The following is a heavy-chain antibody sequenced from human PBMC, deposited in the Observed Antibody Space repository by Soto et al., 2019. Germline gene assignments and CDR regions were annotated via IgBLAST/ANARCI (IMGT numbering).Heavy chain of an antibody. CDR1: GGSISSGGYY. J-gene: IGHJ6*02. Sequence: SETLSLTCTVSGGSISSGGYYWSWIRQHPGKGLEWIGYIYYSGSTYYNPSLKSRVTISVDTSKNQFSLKLSSVTAADTAVYYCARDMGYGGNSLYYYYGMDVWGQGTTVTVSS. V-gene: IGHV4-31*03. CDR2: IYYSGST. CDR3: ARDMGYGGNSLYYYYGMDV. D-gene: IGHD4-17*01.